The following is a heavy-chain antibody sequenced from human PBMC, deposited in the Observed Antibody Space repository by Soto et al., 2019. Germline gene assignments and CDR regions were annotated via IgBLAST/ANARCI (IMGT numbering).Heavy chain of an antibody. CDR2: IYHSGNT. J-gene: IGHJ4*02. CDR1: GYSISLGYY. Sequence: KSSETLSLTCAVSGYSISLGYYWGWIRQPPGKGLEWIGSIYHSGNTYYNPSLKSRVSISLDTSKNQFSLTMKSVTAADTGVYYCASHPLNWSDADSWGQGVLVTVSS. V-gene: IGHV4-38-2*01. D-gene: IGHD1-1*01. CDR3: ASHPLNWSDADS.